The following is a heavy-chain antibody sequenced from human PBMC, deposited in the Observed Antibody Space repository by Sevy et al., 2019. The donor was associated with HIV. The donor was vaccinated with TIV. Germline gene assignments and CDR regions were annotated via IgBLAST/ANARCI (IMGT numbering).Heavy chain of an antibody. J-gene: IGHJ4*02. CDR1: GFTFSDYG. Sequence: GALRLSCAASGFTFSDYGMNWFRQAPGRGLEWVAVISYDGSNKYYSDSVKGRFTISRDNSKDTLFLQMNGLRAEDTAVYYCAKVRCRFCSGGSSYYFDNWGQGTLVTVSS. D-gene: IGHD2-15*01. CDR3: AKVRCRFCSGGSSYYFDN. CDR2: ISYDGSNK. V-gene: IGHV3-30*18.